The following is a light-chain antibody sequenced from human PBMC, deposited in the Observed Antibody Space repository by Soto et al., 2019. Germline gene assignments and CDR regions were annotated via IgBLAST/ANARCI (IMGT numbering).Light chain of an antibody. CDR2: KNN. J-gene: IGLJ1*01. Sequence: QSVLTQPPSASGTPGQRVTISCSGSSSNIGSNFVYWYQQLPGTAPKLLIFKNNQRPSGVPDRFSGSKSGTSASLAISGLQAEDEADYYCSSYAGSNNLGVFGTGTKVTVL. V-gene: IGLV1-47*01. CDR1: SSNIGSNF. CDR3: SSYAGSNNLGV.